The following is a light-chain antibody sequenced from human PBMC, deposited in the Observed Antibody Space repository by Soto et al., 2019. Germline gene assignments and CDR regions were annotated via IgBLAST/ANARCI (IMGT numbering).Light chain of an antibody. J-gene: IGKJ1*01. Sequence: DIQMTQSPSSLSASVGDRVTITCRASQSISSYLNWYQQKPGKAPKLLIYAASSLQSVVPSRFSGSGSGTDFTLTISSLQPEDFATYYCQQSYNTPWTFGQGTKVEIK. CDR3: QQSYNTPWT. CDR1: QSISSY. CDR2: AAS. V-gene: IGKV1-39*01.